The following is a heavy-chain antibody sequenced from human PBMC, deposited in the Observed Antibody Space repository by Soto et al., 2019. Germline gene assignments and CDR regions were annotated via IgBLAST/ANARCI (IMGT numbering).Heavy chain of an antibody. CDR3: ARDLDQGCSGGSCYSTGAFDI. CDR2: IKQDGSEK. CDR1: GFTFSRYW. D-gene: IGHD2-15*01. J-gene: IGHJ3*02. Sequence: GGSLRLSCAASGFTFSRYWMSWVRQAPGKGLEWVANIKQDGSEKYYVDSVKGRFTISRYNAKNSLYLQMNYLRVGDTAVFYCARDLDQGCSGGSCYSTGAFDIWGQGTMVTVSS. V-gene: IGHV3-7*01.